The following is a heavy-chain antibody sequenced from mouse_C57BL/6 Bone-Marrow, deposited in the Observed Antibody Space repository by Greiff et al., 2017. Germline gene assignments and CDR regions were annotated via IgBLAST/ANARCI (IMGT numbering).Heavy chain of an antibody. Sequence: QVQLQQPGAELVKPGASVKLSCKASGYTFTSYWMQWVKQRPGQGLEWIGEIDPSDSYTNSNQKFKGKATLTVDTSSSTAYMQLSSLTSEDSAVYYCARSYGRVMDAWGQGTSGTVSS. CDR2: IDPSDSYT. J-gene: IGHJ4*01. CDR3: ARSYGRVMDA. D-gene: IGHD1-1*01. CDR1: GYTFTSYW. V-gene: IGHV1-50*01.